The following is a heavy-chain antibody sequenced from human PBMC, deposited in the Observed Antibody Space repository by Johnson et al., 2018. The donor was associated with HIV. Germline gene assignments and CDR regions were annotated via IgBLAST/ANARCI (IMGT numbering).Heavy chain of an antibody. CDR1: GFTFSSYW. D-gene: IGHD1-20*01. CDR3: ARVRPYNWNDVHAFDI. J-gene: IGHJ3*02. V-gene: IGHV3-7*05. Sequence: MMLVESGGGVVQPGRSLRLSCAASGFTFSSYWMSWVRQAPGKGLEWVANIKQDGSEKYYVDSVKGRFTISRDNAKNSLYLQMNSLRAEDTAVYYCARVRPYNWNDVHAFDIWGQGTMVTVSS. CDR2: IKQDGSEK.